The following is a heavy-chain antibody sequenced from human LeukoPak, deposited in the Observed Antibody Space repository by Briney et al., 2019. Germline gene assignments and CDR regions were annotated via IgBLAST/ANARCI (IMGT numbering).Heavy chain of an antibody. J-gene: IGHJ4*02. V-gene: IGHV1-2*02. CDR2: INPNSGGT. Sequence: EASVKVSCKASGYTFTGYYMHWVRQAPGQGLEWMGWINPNSGGTNYAQKFQGRVTMTRDTSISTAYMELSRLRSDDTAVYYCATALGGYDSSGFTNLLDRYCFDYWGQGTLVTVSS. CDR1: GYTFTGYY. D-gene: IGHD3-22*01. CDR3: ATALGGYDSSGFTNLLDRYCFDY.